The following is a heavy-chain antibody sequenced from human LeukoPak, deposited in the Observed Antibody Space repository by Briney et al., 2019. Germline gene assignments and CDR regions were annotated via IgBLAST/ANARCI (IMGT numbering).Heavy chain of an antibody. J-gene: IGHJ4*02. CDR2: IGRGSSGI. D-gene: IGHD6-19*01. V-gene: IGHV3-48*01. CDR1: GFTFSAYS. CDR3: ARGWYNFDY. Sequence: GGSLRLSCAASGFTFSAYSMNWVRQAPGKGPEWLSYIGRGSSGIYYADSVQGRFTISRDNSKNTLYLQMNSLRAEDTAVYYCARGWYNFDYWGQGTRVTVSS.